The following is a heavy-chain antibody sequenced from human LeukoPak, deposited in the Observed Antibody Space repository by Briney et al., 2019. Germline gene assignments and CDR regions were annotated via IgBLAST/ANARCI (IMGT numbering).Heavy chain of an antibody. J-gene: IGHJ6*02. D-gene: IGHD3-22*01. CDR1: GFTFSSYG. CDR3: AKGLSMIVVVKLVSGMDV. V-gene: IGHV3-30*18. Sequence: PGGSLRLSCAASGFTFSSYGMHWVRQAPGKGLEWVAVISYDGSNKYYADSVKSRFTISRDNSKNTLYLQMNSLRAEDTAVYYCAKGLSMIVVVKLVSGMDVWGQGTTVTVSS. CDR2: ISYDGSNK.